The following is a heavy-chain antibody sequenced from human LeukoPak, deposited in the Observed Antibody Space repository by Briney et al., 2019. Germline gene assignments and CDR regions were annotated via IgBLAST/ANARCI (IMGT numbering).Heavy chain of an antibody. J-gene: IGHJ6*03. CDR2: ISGSGGST. CDR3: ANGGQRYCSSTSCYRSDYYYYYMDV. V-gene: IGHV3-23*01. Sequence: GGSLRLSCAASGFTFSSYAMSWVRQAPGKGLEWVSAISGSGGSTYYADSVKGRFTISRDNSKNTLYLQMNSLRAEDTAVYYCANGGQRYCSSTSCYRSDYYYYYMDVWGKGTTVTVSS. D-gene: IGHD2-2*01. CDR1: GFTFSSYA.